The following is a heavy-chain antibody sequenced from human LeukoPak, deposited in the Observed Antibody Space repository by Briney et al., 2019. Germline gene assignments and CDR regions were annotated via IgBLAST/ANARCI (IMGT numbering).Heavy chain of an antibody. CDR3: AKDQAWLRFDY. CDR1: GFTFSSYA. J-gene: IGHJ4*02. CDR2: IIASGSST. Sequence: GGSLRLSCAASGFTFSSYAMTWVRQAPGKGLEWVSVIIASGSSTYYADSVKGRFTISRDNSKNTLYLQMNSLRAEDTAVYYCAKDQAWLRFDYWGQGTLVTVSS. V-gene: IGHV3-23*01. D-gene: IGHD5-12*01.